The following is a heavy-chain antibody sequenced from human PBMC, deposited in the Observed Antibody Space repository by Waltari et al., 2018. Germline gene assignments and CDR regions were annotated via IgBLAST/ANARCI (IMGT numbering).Heavy chain of an antibody. V-gene: IGHV4-34*01. D-gene: IGHD6-25*01. CDR1: GGSFSGYY. CDR3: ARGLRVAAGAFDI. Sequence: QVQLQQWGAGLLKPSETLSLTCAVYGGSFSGYYWSWIRQPPGKGLEWIGEINHSGSTNYNPSLKSRVTISVDTSKNQFSLKLSSVTAADTAVYYCARGLRVAAGAFDIWGQGTMVTASS. J-gene: IGHJ3*02. CDR2: INHSGST.